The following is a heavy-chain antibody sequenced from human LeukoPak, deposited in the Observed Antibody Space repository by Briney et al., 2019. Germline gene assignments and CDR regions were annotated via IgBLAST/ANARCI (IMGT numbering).Heavy chain of an antibody. CDR1: GGSISSGSYY. J-gene: IGHJ3*02. Sequence: SQTLSLTCTVSGGSISSGSYYWSWIRQPAGKGLEWIGRIYTSGSTNYNPSLKSRVTISVDTPKNQFSLKLSSVTAADTAVYYCATSPHTDAFDIWGQGTMVTVSS. V-gene: IGHV4-61*02. CDR3: ATSPHTDAFDI. CDR2: IYTSGST.